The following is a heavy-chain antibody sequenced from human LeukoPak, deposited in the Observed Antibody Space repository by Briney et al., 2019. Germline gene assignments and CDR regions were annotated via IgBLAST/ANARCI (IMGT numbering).Heavy chain of an antibody. CDR1: GYTFTSYA. Sequence: ASVKVSCKASGYTFTSYAMHWVRQAPGQRPEWMGWINAGNANTKYSQKFQGRVTMTRDTSTSTVYMELSSLRSEDTAVYYCARDVDGGSNYFDYWGQGTLVTVSS. V-gene: IGHV1-3*01. CDR3: ARDVDGGSNYFDY. J-gene: IGHJ4*02. D-gene: IGHD4-23*01. CDR2: INAGNANT.